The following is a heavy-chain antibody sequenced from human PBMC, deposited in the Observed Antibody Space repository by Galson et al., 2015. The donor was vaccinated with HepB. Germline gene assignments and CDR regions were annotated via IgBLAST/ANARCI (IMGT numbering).Heavy chain of an antibody. D-gene: IGHD1-26*01. J-gene: IGHJ3*02. Sequence: SLRLSCAASGSTFGDYAMSWFRQAPGKGLEWVGFIRSKAYGGTTEYAASVKGRFTISRDDSKSIAYLQMNSLKTEDTAVYYCTRDWMAYSGSYGAFDIWGQGTMVTVSS. V-gene: IGHV3-49*03. CDR3: TRDWMAYSGSYGAFDI. CDR2: IRSKAYGGTT. CDR1: GSTFGDYA.